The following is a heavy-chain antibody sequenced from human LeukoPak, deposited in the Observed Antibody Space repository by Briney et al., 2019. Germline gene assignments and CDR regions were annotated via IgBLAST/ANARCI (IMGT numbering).Heavy chain of an antibody. CDR2: INPNSGGT. J-gene: IGHJ4*02. D-gene: IGHD1-26*01. CDR1: GYTFTGYY. Sequence: ASVKVSCKASGYTFTGYYMHWVRQAPGQGLEWMGWINPNSGGTNYAQKFQGRVTMTRDMSTSTVYMELSSLRSEDTAVYYCARDGNADWGQGTLVTVSS. CDR3: ARDGNAD. V-gene: IGHV1-2*02.